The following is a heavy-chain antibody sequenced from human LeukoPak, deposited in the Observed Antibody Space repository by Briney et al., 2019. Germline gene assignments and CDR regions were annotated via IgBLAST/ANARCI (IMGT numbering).Heavy chain of an antibody. V-gene: IGHV4-59*01. D-gene: IGHD3-16*01. CDR3: TRGAGWLIDY. CDR2: FYNSGTS. J-gene: IGHJ4*02. Sequence: SETLSLTCTVSDDTLCDYYRGWIRQPPGKGLERIGYFYNSGTSTYNPSLTSRVTISADTSKNQFSPRLNSLSPADTAVYYCTRGAGWLIDYWGQGILVTVSS. CDR1: DDTLCDYY.